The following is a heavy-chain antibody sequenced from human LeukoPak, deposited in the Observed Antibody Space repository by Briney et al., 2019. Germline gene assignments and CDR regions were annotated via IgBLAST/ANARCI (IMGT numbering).Heavy chain of an antibody. D-gene: IGHD6-13*01. V-gene: IGHV3-11*04. CDR2: ISSSGSTI. CDR1: GFTFSDYY. CDR3: ARVKGSSSWPFDY. Sequence: PGGSLRLSCAASGFTFSDYYMSWIRQAPGKGLEWVSYISSSGSTIYYADSVKGRSTISRDNAKNSLYLQMNSLRAEDTAVYYCARVKGSSSWPFDYWGQGTLVTVSS. J-gene: IGHJ4*02.